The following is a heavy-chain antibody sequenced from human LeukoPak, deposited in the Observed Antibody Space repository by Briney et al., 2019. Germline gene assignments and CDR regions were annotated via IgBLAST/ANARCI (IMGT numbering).Heavy chain of an antibody. D-gene: IGHD1-1*01. CDR3: ARDWKADF. V-gene: IGHV3-23*01. J-gene: IGHJ4*01. CDR2: IDIYSAKT. CDR1: GFTFSTYA. Sequence: GGSLRLSCATSGFTFSTYAMTWVRQAPGKGLEWVSAIDIYSAKTNYADSVKGRFTISRDNSKNTLYLQMNSLRGEDTAIYYCARDWKADFWGHGALVTVSS.